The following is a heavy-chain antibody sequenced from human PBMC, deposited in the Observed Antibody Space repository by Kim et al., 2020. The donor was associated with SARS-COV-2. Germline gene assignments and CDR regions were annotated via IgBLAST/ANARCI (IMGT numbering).Heavy chain of an antibody. V-gene: IGHV1-18*01. Sequence: ASVKVSCKASGYTFTSYGISWVRQAPGQGLEWMGWISAYNGNTNYAQKLQGRVTMTTDTSTSTAYMELRSLRSDDTAVYYCARDTPFRWWLGDRTYYYYGMDVWGQGTTVTVSS. J-gene: IGHJ6*02. CDR3: ARDTPFRWWLGDRTYYYYGMDV. CDR2: ISAYNGNT. D-gene: IGHD6-19*01. CDR1: GYTFTSYG.